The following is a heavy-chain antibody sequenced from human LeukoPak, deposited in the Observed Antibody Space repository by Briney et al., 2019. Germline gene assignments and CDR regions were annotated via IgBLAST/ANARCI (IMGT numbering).Heavy chain of an antibody. CDR3: VRDGVYCTNGVCYHNWFDP. D-gene: IGHD2-8*01. J-gene: IGHJ5*02. CDR1: GGSISSHY. CDR2: IYYSGST. V-gene: IGHV4-59*11. Sequence: SETLSLTCTVSGGSISSHYWSRIQQPPGKGLEWIGYIYYSGSTNYNPSLKSRVTISVDTSKNQFSLKLSSVTAADTAVYYCVRDGVYCTNGVCYHNWFDPWGQGTLVTVSS.